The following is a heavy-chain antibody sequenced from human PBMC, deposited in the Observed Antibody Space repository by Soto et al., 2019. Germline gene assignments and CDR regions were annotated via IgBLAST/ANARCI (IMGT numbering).Heavy chain of an antibody. CDR1: GGSFSGYY. V-gene: IGHV4-34*01. Sequence: SETLCLTCTVYGGSFSGYYWSWIRQPPGKGLEWIGEINHSGSTNYNPSLKSRVTISVDTSKNQFSLKLSSVTAADTAVYYCARLRWYYYYMAVWGKGTTVTVSS. CDR3: ARLRWYYYYMAV. D-gene: IGHD2-21*01. CDR2: INHSGST. J-gene: IGHJ6*03.